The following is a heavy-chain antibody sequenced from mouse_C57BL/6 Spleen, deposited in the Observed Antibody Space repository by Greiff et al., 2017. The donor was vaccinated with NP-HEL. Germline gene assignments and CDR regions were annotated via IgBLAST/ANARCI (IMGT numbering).Heavy chain of an antibody. D-gene: IGHD3-1*01. J-gene: IGHJ4*01. CDR1: GYAFTNYL. CDR3: ARSGSYYAMDY. V-gene: IGHV1-54*01. Sequence: QVQLQQSGAELVRPGTSVKVSCKASGYAFTNYLIEWVKQRPGQGLEWIGVINPGSGGTIYNEKFKGKATLTADKSSSTAYMQLSSLTSEDSAVYFCARSGSYYAMDYWGQGTSVTVSS. CDR2: INPGSGGT.